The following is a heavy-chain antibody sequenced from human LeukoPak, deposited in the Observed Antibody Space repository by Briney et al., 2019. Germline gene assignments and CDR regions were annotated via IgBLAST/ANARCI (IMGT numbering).Heavy chain of an antibody. CDR2: ILYDGSNK. CDR1: GFTFSNYA. Sequence: PGESLRLSCAASGFTFSNYAMYWVRQAPGKGLEWVAVILYDGSNKYYADSVKGRFTISRDNSKNTLYLQMNSLRAEDTAVYYCARDEQAAMTADFDYWGQGALVTVSS. J-gene: IGHJ4*02. V-gene: IGHV3-30-3*01. D-gene: IGHD2-2*01. CDR3: ARDEQAAMTADFDY.